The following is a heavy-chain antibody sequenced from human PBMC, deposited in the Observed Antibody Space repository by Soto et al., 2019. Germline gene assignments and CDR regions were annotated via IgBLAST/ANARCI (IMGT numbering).Heavy chain of an antibody. Sequence: EVQLVESGGGLVKPGGSLRLSCVASGFTFSGYSINWVRQAPGKGLEWVSYISGPSIYIYYADSVKGRFTISRDNAKSAVDLQMNSLRAEDTAVYYCARGFRNGFNVWGEGTTVSVS. CDR1: GFTFSGYS. V-gene: IGHV3-21*01. D-gene: IGHD2-8*01. CDR3: ARGFRNGFNV. CDR2: ISGPSIYI. J-gene: IGHJ6*02.